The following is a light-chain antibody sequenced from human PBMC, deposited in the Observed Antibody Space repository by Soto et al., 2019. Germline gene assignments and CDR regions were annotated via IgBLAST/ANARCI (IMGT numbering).Light chain of an antibody. CDR1: QDIRKY. J-gene: IGKJ3*01. Sequence: DIQMTQSPSSLSASVGDRVTITCQASQDIRKYLNWYQQKPGSAPKLLIYGASNLETEVPSRFSGSGYATDFTFTISSLQPEDIATYYFQHYDNLPPFTFGPGTKVAIK. CDR3: QHYDNLPPFT. CDR2: GAS. V-gene: IGKV1-33*01.